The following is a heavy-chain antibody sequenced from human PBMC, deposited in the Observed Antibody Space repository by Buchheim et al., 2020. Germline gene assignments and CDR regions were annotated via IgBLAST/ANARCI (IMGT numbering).Heavy chain of an antibody. D-gene: IGHD3-9*01. CDR1: GFTFSSYG. CDR3: AKGSSSANYDILTGYYRYNWFDP. Sequence: EVQLLESGGGLVQPGGSLRLSCAASGFTFSSYGMSWVRQAPGKGLEWVSVISGSGGSTNYADSVKGRFPISRDNSKNTLYLQMNSLRAEDTAVYYCAKGSSSANYDILTGYYRYNWFDPWGQGTL. V-gene: IGHV3-23*01. J-gene: IGHJ5*02. CDR2: ISGSGGST.